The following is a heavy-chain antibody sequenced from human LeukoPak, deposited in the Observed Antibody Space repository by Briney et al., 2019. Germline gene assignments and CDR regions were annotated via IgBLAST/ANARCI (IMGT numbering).Heavy chain of an antibody. V-gene: IGHV1-8*02. Sequence: ASVKVSCKASGYTFTSYGISWVRQAPGQGLEWMGWMNPNSGNTGYAQKFQGRVTMTRNTSISTACMELSSLRSEDTAVYYCACEERSITIFGVVIIRDYWGQGTLVTVSS. CDR2: MNPNSGNT. D-gene: IGHD3-3*01. CDR1: GYTFTSYG. CDR3: ACEERSITIFGVVIIRDY. J-gene: IGHJ4*02.